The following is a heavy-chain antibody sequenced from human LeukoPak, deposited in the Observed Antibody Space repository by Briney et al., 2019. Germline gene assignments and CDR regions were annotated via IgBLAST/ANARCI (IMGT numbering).Heavy chain of an antibody. CDR3: ARRAGDY. CDR1: GGSISSSSYY. V-gene: IGHV4-39*01. D-gene: IGHD4/OR15-4a*01. J-gene: IGHJ4*02. Sequence: PSETLSLTCTVSGGSISSSSYYWGWIRRPPGKGLEWIGSIYYSGSTYYNPSLKSRVTISVDTSKNQFSLKLSSVTAADTAVYYCARRAGDYWGQGTLVTVSS. CDR2: IYYSGST.